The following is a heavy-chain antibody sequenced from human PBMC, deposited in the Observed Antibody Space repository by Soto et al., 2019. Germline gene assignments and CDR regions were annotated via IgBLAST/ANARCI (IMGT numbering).Heavy chain of an antibody. Sequence: GESLKISCKGSGYSFTSYWIGWVRQMPGKGLEWMGIIYPGDSDTRYSPSFQGQVTISADKSISTAYLQWSSLKASDTAMYYCARLPPYYSSSWYGIEGFDPWGQGTLVTVSS. V-gene: IGHV5-51*01. D-gene: IGHD6-13*01. CDR1: GYSFTSYW. CDR2: IYPGDSDT. J-gene: IGHJ5*02. CDR3: ARLPPYYSSSWYGIEGFDP.